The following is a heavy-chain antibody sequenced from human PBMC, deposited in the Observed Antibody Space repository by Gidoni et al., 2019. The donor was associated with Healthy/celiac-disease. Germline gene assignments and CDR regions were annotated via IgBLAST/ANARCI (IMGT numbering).Heavy chain of an antibody. V-gene: IGHV1-69*01. Sequence: QVQLVQSGAAVKKPGSSVTVSCQASGGTFSRYAISWVRQAPGQGLEWMGGIIPIFGTANYAQKFQGRVTITADESTSTAYMELSSLRSEDTAVYYCARDRGSYRPLLGYWGQGTLVTVSS. J-gene: IGHJ4*02. CDR2: IIPIFGTA. D-gene: IGHD1-26*01. CDR1: GGTFSRYA. CDR3: ARDRGSYRPLLGY.